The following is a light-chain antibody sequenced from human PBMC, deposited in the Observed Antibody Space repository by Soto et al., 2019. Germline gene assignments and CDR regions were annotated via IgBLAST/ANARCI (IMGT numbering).Light chain of an antibody. CDR3: QHYGGMWT. J-gene: IGKJ1*01. Sequence: IQMTPSPSTLSACVGDRVTITCRASQSITNRLAWYQQKPGKAPKVLIYDACNLEYGVPSRFSGSGIGTEFILTISSLQPDDFASYCCQHYGGMWTFGQGPNADNK. CDR1: QSITNR. V-gene: IGKV1-5*01. CDR2: DAC.